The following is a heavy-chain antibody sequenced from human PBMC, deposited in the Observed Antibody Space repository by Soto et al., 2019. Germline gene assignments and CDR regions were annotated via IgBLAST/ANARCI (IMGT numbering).Heavy chain of an antibody. CDR1: GFTFSSYA. D-gene: IGHD3-10*01. Sequence: GGSLRLSCAASGFTFSSYAMSWVRQAPGKGLEWVSAISGSGGSTYYADSVKGRFTISRDNSKNTLYLQMNSLRAEDTAVYYCAKDPIWFGEFDMWFDPWGQGTLVTVSS. J-gene: IGHJ5*02. CDR3: AKDPIWFGEFDMWFDP. CDR2: ISGSGGST. V-gene: IGHV3-23*01.